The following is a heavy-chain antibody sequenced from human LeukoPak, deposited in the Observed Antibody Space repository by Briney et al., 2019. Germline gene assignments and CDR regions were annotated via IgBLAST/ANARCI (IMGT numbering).Heavy chain of an antibody. CDR3: AKGESCFDP. Sequence: GGSLRLSCAASGFTFSNYAMSWVRQAPGKGLEWVSGISGSGDSRYYAESVKGRFTISRDNSKNTMYLQMNSLRAEDTAVYYCAKGESCFDPWGQGTLVTVSS. J-gene: IGHJ5*02. V-gene: IGHV3-23*01. CDR1: GFTFSNYA. CDR2: ISGSGDSR.